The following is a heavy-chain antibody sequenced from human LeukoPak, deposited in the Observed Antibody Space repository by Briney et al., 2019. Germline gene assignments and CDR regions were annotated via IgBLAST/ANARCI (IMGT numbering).Heavy chain of an antibody. CDR2: IYSGGTT. CDR1: GFTGISNY. D-gene: IGHD3-3*01. CDR3: ARGFWSGYHYYFDY. Sequence: PGGSLSLSCAASGFTGISNYMSWVRQNPGKGLEWVSVIYSGGTTYYADSVKGRFTISRDNSKNTLYLQMNSLRAEDTAVYYCARGFWSGYHYYFDYWGQGTLVTVSS. J-gene: IGHJ4*02. V-gene: IGHV3-66*02.